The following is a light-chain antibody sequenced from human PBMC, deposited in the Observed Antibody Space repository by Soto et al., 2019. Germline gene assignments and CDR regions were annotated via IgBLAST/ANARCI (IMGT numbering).Light chain of an antibody. CDR3: QQYNNWPFT. CDR2: GAS. J-gene: IGKJ3*01. Sequence: EIVMTQSPATLSVSPGERATLSCRASQSVSSNFAWYQQKPGQAPRLLIYGASTRATGIPARFSGSGSGTEFTLTISGLQSENLAVYYCQQYNNWPFTFGPGTKVDIK. V-gene: IGKV3-15*01. CDR1: QSVSSN.